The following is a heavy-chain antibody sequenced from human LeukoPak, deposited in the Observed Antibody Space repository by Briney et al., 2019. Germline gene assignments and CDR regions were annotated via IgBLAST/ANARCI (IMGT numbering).Heavy chain of an antibody. CDR3: ASGGVRRGYYDY. D-gene: IGHD1-14*01. J-gene: IGHJ4*02. CDR1: GFSFSNYW. V-gene: IGHV3-7*01. Sequence: GGSLRLSCAASGFSFSNYWMKWVRQDPGKGLEWVANINGDGSEKYYVDPVRGRFTISRDNAKNSLYLQMNSLRTEDTAIYYCASGGVRRGYYDYWGQGTLVTVSS. CDR2: INGDGSEK.